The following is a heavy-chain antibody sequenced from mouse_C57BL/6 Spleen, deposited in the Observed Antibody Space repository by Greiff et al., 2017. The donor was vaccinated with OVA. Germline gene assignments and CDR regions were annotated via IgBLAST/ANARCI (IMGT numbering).Heavy chain of an antibody. D-gene: IGHD1-1*01. Sequence: EVQLQQSGPELVKPGASVKISCKASGYTFTDYYMNWVKQSHGKSLEWIGDINPNNGGTSYNQKFTGKATLTVDKSSSTAYMELRSLTSEDSAVYYCARSYGSSYDYFDYWGQGTTLTVS. J-gene: IGHJ2*01. CDR2: INPNNGGT. CDR1: GYTFTDYY. CDR3: ARSYGSSYDYFDY. V-gene: IGHV1-26*01.